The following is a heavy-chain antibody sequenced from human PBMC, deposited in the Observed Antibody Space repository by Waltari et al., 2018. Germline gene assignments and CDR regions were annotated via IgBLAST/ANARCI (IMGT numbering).Heavy chain of an antibody. J-gene: IGHJ3*02. D-gene: IGHD2-2*01. Sequence: EVQLVESGGGLVQPGGSLKLSCAASGFTFSGSAMHWVRQASGKGLEWVGRIRSKANSYATAYAASVKGRFTISRDDSKNTAYLQMNSLKTEDTAVYYCSLSLNVVSYAFDIWGQGTMVTVSS. CDR1: GFTFSGSA. V-gene: IGHV3-73*02. CDR2: IRSKANSYAT. CDR3: SLSLNVVSYAFDI.